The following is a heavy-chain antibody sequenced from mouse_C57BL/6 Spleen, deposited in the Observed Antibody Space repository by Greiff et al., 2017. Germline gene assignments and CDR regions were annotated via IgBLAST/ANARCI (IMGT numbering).Heavy chain of an antibody. Sequence: QVQLQQPGAELVKPGASVKLSCKASGYTFTSYWMQWVKQRPGQGLEWIGEIDPSDSYTNYNQKFKGKATLTVETSSSTAYMQLSSLTSEDSAVYYCAISSTQGRYFDYWGQGTTLTVSS. J-gene: IGHJ2*01. CDR2: IDPSDSYT. V-gene: IGHV1-50*01. CDR3: AISSTQGRYFDY. CDR1: GYTFTSYW. D-gene: IGHD1-1*01.